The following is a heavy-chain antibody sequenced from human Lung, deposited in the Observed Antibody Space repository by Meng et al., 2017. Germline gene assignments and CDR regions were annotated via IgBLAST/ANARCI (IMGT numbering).Heavy chain of an antibody. V-gene: IGHV3-21*03. J-gene: IGHJ4*02. CDR1: GFTFSDYS. Sequence: EPLGGSGGGLVKTGGSLTLSCAASGFTFSDYSMNWVRQAPGKGLEWVSSISSGSSYIYYADSVKGRFTISRDNAKNSLYLHMNSLRVEDTGLYYCARDYGGNSGGYWGQGTLVTVSS. CDR2: ISSGSSYI. D-gene: IGHD4-23*01. CDR3: ARDYGGNSGGY.